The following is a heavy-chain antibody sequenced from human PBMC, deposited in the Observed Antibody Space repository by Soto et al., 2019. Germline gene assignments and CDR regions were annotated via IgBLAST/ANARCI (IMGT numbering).Heavy chain of an antibody. V-gene: IGHV4-39*01. J-gene: IGHJ6*02. Sequence: PSETLSLTCTVSGVSISSSSYYWGWIRQPPGKGLEWIGSIYYSGSTYYNPSLKSRVTISVDTSKNQFSLKLSSVTAADTAVYYCARPATHYYDSSGGYYYGMDVWGQGTTVTVSS. D-gene: IGHD3-22*01. CDR3: ARPATHYYDSSGGYYYGMDV. CDR2: IYYSGST. CDR1: GVSISSSSYY.